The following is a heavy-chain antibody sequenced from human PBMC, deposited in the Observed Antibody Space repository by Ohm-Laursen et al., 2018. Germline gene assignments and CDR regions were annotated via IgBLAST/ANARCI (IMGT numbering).Heavy chain of an antibody. J-gene: IGHJ4*02. CDR3: ASEDGYNPYY. CDR1: GGSIHSSSYH. D-gene: IGHD5-24*01. CDR2: FYYSGNT. V-gene: IGHV4-39*01. Sequence: GTLSLTCTVSGGSIHSSSYHWGWVRQPPGKGLEWIGSFYYSGNTYYNPSLMSRVTLSANTSKNQFSLKLGSVTAADTAVYYCASEDGYNPYYWGQGTLVTVSS.